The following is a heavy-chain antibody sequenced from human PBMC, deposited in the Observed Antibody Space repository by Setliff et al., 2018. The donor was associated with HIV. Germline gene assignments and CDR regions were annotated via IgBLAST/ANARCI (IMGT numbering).Heavy chain of an antibody. D-gene: IGHD3-3*01. CDR3: ARGVNFDY. J-gene: IGHJ4*02. Sequence: LSLTCSVSGGSFSGYYWSWIRQPPGKGLEWIGYIYIYNSGSTNYNPSLTSRVTISVDTSRNQFSLKLTSVTAADTAIYYCARGVNFDYWGQGTQVTVSS. V-gene: IGHV4-59*01. CDR2: IYIYNSGST. CDR1: GGSFSGYY.